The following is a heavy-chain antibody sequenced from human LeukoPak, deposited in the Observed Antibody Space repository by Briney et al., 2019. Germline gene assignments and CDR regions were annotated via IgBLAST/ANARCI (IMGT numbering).Heavy chain of an antibody. CDR2: ISYDGRKT. J-gene: IGHJ3*02. CDR3: AITVARHPFDGI. V-gene: IGHV3-30*03. CDR1: GFTFSLHG. D-gene: IGHD6-19*01. Sequence: GGSLRLSCAASGFTFSLHGMHWVRQAPGKGLEWVAVISYDGRKTYYLDSEKGRFIISRDNSKKTLHLKMNSLRADDAAVYYCAITVARHPFDGIWGQGTMVTVSS.